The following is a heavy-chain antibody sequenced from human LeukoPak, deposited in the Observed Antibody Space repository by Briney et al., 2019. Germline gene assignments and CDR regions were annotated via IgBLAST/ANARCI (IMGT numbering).Heavy chain of an antibody. J-gene: IGHJ4*02. CDR1: GFPFRTYA. Sequence: GGSLRLSCAASGFPFRTYAMSWVRQAPGKGLEWVSSIRGSDGSTYYADSVKGRFAISRDNSKNTLYLQMNSLRAEDTAVYYCAKDVYGDYGGLDYWGQGTLVTVSS. CDR3: AKDVYGDYGGLDY. V-gene: IGHV3-23*01. D-gene: IGHD4-17*01. CDR2: IRGSDGST.